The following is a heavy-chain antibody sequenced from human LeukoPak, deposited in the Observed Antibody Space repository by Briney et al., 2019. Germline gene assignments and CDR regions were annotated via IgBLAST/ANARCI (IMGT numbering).Heavy chain of an antibody. Sequence: ASETLSLTCTVSGGSISSYYWSWIRQPPGKGLEWIGYIYYSGSTNYKPFLKSRVTISVDTSKNQFSLKLSSVTAANTAVYYCARGTTIFGVVDYYYYMDVWGKGTTVTVSS. CDR2: IYYSGST. CDR3: ARGTTIFGVVDYYYYMDV. V-gene: IGHV4-59*01. J-gene: IGHJ6*03. D-gene: IGHD3-3*01. CDR1: GGSISSYY.